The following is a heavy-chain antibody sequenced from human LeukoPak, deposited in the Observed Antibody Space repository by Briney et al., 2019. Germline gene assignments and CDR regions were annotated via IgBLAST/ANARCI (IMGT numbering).Heavy chain of an antibody. D-gene: IGHD3-3*01. CDR2: ISYDGSNK. CDR3: SRGSFITIFGVVL. V-gene: IGHV3-30*03. CDR1: GFTFSSYG. Sequence: PGGSLRLSCAASGFTFSSYGMHWVRQAPGKGLEWVAVISYDGSNKYYADSVKGRFTISRDNSKNTLYLQMNSLRAEDTAVYYCSRGSFITIFGVVLWGQGTTVTVSS. J-gene: IGHJ6*02.